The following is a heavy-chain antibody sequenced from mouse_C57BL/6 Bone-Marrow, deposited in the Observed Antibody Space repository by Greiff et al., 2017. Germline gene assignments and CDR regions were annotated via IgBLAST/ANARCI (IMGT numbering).Heavy chain of an antibody. J-gene: IGHJ3*01. CDR1: GFSLSTFGMG. V-gene: IGHV8-8*01. Sequence: VKLVESGPGILQPSQTLSLTCSFSGFSLSTFGMGVGWIRQPSGKGLEWLAHIWWDDDKYYKPALKNRLTISKDTSKNQVFLKIANVDTADTATYYCARTNWDRFAYWGQGTLVTVSA. D-gene: IGHD4-1*01. CDR2: IWWDDDK. CDR3: ARTNWDRFAY.